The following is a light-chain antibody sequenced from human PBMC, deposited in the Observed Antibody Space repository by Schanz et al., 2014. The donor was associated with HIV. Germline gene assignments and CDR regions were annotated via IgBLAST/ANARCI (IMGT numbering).Light chain of an antibody. V-gene: IGLV1-51*01. CDR2: ADY. J-gene: IGLJ2*01. CDR3: GTWHSSLREVV. CDR1: AFNLEHNF. Sequence: QSVLTQPPSVSAAPGQRVTIPCSGGAFNLEHNFVFWYQQFPGTAPKLLIYADYQRPSEIPDRFSGSKTGTSATLAITGLQTGDEADYFCGTWHSSLREVVFGGGTKLTVL.